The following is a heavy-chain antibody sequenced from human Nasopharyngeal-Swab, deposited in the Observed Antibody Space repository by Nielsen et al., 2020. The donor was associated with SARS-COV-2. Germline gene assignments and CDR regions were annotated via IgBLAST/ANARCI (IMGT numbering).Heavy chain of an antibody. J-gene: IGHJ6*02. CDR3: VRDRLNGGGMDV. CDR1: GFTLSSYW. Sequence: GESLKISCAASGFTLSSYWIYWVRQAPGKGLVWVSSINSDGSTTNYADSMKGRFTISRDNAKNTLYLQMNSLRAEDTAVYYCVRDRLNGGGMDVWGQGTTVTVSS. V-gene: IGHV3-74*01. CDR2: INSDGSTT. D-gene: IGHD3-9*01.